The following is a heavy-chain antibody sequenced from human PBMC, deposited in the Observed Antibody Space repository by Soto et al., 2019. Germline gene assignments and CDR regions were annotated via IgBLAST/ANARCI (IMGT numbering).Heavy chain of an antibody. D-gene: IGHD1-26*01. CDR1: GYSISSGYY. V-gene: IGHV4-38-2*02. CDR2: IYHSGST. Sequence: SWETLSLTCAVSGYSISSGYYWGWIRQPPGKGLEWIGSIYHSGSTYYNPSLKSRVTISVDTSKNQFSLKLRSVTAADTAVYYCARDLSKGGGSAGFDYWGQGTLVIVSS. J-gene: IGHJ4*02. CDR3: ARDLSKGGGSAGFDY.